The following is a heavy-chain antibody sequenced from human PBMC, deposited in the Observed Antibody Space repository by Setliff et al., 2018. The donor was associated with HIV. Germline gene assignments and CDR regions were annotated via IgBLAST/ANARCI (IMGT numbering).Heavy chain of an antibody. CDR2: IYSAGWT. J-gene: IGHJ4*02. CDR1: GGSISGYY. D-gene: IGHD3-10*01. Sequence: PSETLSLTCTVSGGSISGYYWSWVRQPPEKRLELIGFIYSAGWTIYNPSLESRVTMSVDTSKNQFSLSLSSMTAADTAVYYCARSIYGSGSQPLDYWGQGILVTVSS. V-gene: IGHV4-59*12. CDR3: ARSIYGSGSQPLDY.